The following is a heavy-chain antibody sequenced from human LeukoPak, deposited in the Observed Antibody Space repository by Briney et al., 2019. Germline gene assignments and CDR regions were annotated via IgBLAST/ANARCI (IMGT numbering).Heavy chain of an antibody. CDR1: DLTLRSNV. Sequence: GSLRLPCQAPDLTLRSNVMNWFGQPPGRGWEWFSSIRSSGRYLYYADSVRGRFTISRDNAKNSLYLELNSLRAEDTAIYYCARATFIVEATTTGAFDVWGQGTLVTVSS. V-gene: IGHV3-21*06. CDR3: ARATFIVEATTTGAFDV. D-gene: IGHD3-22*01. J-gene: IGHJ3*01. CDR2: IRSSGRYL.